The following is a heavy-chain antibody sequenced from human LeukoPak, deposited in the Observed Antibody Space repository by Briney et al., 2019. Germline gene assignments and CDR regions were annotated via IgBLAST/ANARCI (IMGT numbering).Heavy chain of an antibody. CDR2: ISSDGGNT. J-gene: IGHJ4*02. V-gene: IGHV3-64*01. CDR1: GFTFSSYA. CDR3: AKARGATYGTYYFDY. Sequence: PGGSLRLSCAASGFTFSSYAMHWVRQAPGKGLEYVSGISSDGGNTYSANSVKGRFTIFGDNSKNTLYLQMGSLRAEDTAVYYCAKARGATYGTYYFDYWGQGTLVTVSS. D-gene: IGHD4/OR15-4a*01.